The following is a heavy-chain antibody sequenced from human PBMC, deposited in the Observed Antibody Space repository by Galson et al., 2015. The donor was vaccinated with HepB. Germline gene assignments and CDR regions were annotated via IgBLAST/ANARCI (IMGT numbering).Heavy chain of an antibody. CDR1: GFIFSTYG. Sequence: SLRLSCAASGFIFSTYGMHWVRQAPGKGLEWVSVISHDGTNKHYADSVRGRFTISRDNSKNTLYLQMNSLRAEDTAMYYCAKDGRSVWYADYFGYWGQGTLVTVSS. CDR2: ISHDGTNK. V-gene: IGHV3-30*18. D-gene: IGHD6-19*01. CDR3: AKDGRSVWYADYFGY. J-gene: IGHJ4*02.